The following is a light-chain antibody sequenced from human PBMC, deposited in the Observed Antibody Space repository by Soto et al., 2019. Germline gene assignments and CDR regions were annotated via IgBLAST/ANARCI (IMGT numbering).Light chain of an antibody. CDR3: HQVYTYPRT. J-gene: IGKJ1*01. V-gene: IGKV1-9*01. CDR1: QGVRSY. CDR2: GAS. Sequence: IQLTQSPSSLSASVGDRVTITCRASQGVRSYLAWFQQRPGKAPKLLIFGASTLQNGVPARFSGGGFGTEITLTITSLETEDFATYYCHQVYTYPRTCGQGTKVESK.